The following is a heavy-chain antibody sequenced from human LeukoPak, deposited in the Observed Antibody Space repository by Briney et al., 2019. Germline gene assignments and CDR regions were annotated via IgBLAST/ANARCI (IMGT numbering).Heavy chain of an antibody. V-gene: IGHV4-30-4*01. CDR2: ISYGGDS. CDR1: GGSISRADYY. J-gene: IGHJ5*02. CDR3: ATGRVGATFDA. Sequence: SETLSLTCTVSGGSISRADYYWSWIRQPPGKGLEWLGYISYGGDSYYNPSLKSRLTISIDTSKNQFSLKLSSVTAADTAVYYCATGRVGATFDAWGQGTQVTVSS. D-gene: IGHD1-26*01.